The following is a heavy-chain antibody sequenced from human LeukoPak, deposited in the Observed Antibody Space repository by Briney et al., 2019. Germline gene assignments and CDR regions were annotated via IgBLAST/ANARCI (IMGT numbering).Heavy chain of an antibody. J-gene: IGHJ4*02. CDR1: GDSTSSSDYY. D-gene: IGHD1-26*01. CDR2: IYFSGST. V-gene: IGHV4-39*01. CDR3: ARIVGVTDYFDY. Sequence: SETLSLTCTVSGDSTSSSDYYWGWIRQPPGKGREWIGSIYFSGSTFYNPSLKSRVTISNDTSKNQFSLKLSSVTAADTAVYYCARIVGVTDYFDYWGQGTLVTVSS.